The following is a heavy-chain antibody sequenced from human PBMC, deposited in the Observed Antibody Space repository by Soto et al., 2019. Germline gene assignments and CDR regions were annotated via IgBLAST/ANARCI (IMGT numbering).Heavy chain of an antibody. D-gene: IGHD4-17*01. CDR2: IYHSGST. V-gene: IGHV4-4*02. CDR3: ARDLYGDYTWQNYYYCGMDV. J-gene: IGHJ6*02. Sequence: QVQLQESGPGLVKPSGTLSLTCAVSGGSISSSNWWSWVRQPPGKGLEWIGEIYHSGSTNYNPSLKSRVTISVDKSKNQFSRKLSSVTAADTAVYYCARDLYGDYTWQNYYYCGMDVWGQGTTVTVSS. CDR1: GGSISSSNW.